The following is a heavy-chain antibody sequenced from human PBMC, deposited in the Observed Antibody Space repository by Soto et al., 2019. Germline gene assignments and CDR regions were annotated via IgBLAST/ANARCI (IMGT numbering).Heavy chain of an antibody. CDR1: GGSISSSSYY. D-gene: IGHD4-17*01. V-gene: IGHV4-39*01. J-gene: IGHJ4*02. CDR2: IYYSGST. CDR3: ARHYDLVGDYDY. Sequence: QLQLQESGPGLVKPSETLSLTCTVSGGSISSSSYYWGWIRQPPGKGLEWIGSIYYSGSTYYNPSLKSRVTISVDTSKNQFSLKLSSVTAADTAVYYCARHYDLVGDYDYWGQGTLVTVSS.